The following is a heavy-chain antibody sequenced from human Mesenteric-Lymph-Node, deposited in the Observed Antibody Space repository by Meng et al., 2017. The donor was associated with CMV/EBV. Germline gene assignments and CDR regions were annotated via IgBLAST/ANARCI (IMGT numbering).Heavy chain of an antibody. Sequence: GESLKISCAASGFTFSNYNMNWVRQAPGKGLEWVSSISSSSTYIYYADSVKGRLTISRDDAKSSLYLQMNSLRAEDTAVYFCARDGRELSAILWLDHWGQGTPVTVSS. V-gene: IGHV3-21*01. D-gene: IGHD2-8*01. CDR3: ARDGRELSAILWLDH. J-gene: IGHJ4*02. CDR2: ISSSSTYI. CDR1: GFTFSNYN.